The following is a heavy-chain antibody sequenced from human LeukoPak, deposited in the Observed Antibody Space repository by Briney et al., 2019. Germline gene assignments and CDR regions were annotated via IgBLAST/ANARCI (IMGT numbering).Heavy chain of an antibody. J-gene: IGHJ4*02. CDR3: ATGLY. V-gene: IGHV1-8*01. CDR2: MNPNSGNT. CDR1: EYTFTSYD. Sequence: EASVKVSCKASEYTFTSYDINWVRQATGQGLEWMGWMNPNSGNTVYAQKFQGRVTMTEDTSTDTAYMELSSLRSEDTAVYYCATGLYWGQGTLVTVSS.